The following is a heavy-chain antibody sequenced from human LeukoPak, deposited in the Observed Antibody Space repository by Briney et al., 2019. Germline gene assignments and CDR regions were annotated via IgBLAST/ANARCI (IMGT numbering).Heavy chain of an antibody. V-gene: IGHV4-38-2*02. CDR2: IYHSGST. D-gene: IGHD3-16*01. J-gene: IGHJ3*02. CDR1: GYSISSGYY. Sequence: SETLSLTCTVSGYSISSGYYWGWIRQPPGKGLEWIGSIYHSGSTYYNPSLKSRVTISVDTSKNQFSLKLSSVTAADTAVYYCARVRVRGGHDAFDIWGQGTMVTVSS. CDR3: ARVRVRGGHDAFDI.